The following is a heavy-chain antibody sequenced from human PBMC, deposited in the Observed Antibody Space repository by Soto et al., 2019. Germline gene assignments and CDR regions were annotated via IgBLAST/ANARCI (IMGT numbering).Heavy chain of an antibody. CDR1: GGTFSSYA. CDR2: IIPIFGTA. V-gene: IGHV1-69*06. D-gene: IGHD3-22*01. J-gene: IGHJ4*02. Sequence: SVKVSCKASGGTFSSYAISWVRQAPGQGLEWMGGIIPIFGTANYAQTFQGRVTITADNSKNTLYLQMNSLRAEDTAVYYCAKDSDYYDSSGPFDYWGQGTLVTVSS. CDR3: AKDSDYYDSSGPFDY.